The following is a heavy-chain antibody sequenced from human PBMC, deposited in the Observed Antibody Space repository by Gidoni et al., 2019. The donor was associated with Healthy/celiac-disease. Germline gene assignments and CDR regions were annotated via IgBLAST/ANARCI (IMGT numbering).Heavy chain of an antibody. D-gene: IGHD3-3*01. CDR2: ISAYNGNT. CDR3: ARDRRITIFGVVGATYGMDV. J-gene: IGHJ6*02. CDR1: GYTFTSYG. Sequence: QVQLVQSGAEVKKPGASVKVSCKASGYTFTSYGISWVRQAPGQGLEWMGWISAYNGNTNYAQKLQGRVTMTTDTSTSTAYMELRSLRSDDTAVYYCARDRRITIFGVVGATYGMDVWGQGTTVTVSS. V-gene: IGHV1-18*01.